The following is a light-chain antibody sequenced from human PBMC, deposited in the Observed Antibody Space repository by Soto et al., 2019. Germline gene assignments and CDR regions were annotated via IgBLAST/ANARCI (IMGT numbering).Light chain of an antibody. CDR3: QKYNSAPWT. Sequence: DIQMTQSPSSLSASVGDRVTITCRASQGISNYLAWYQQQPGKVPKILIYVASTLQSGVPSRFSGSGSGTDFTLTISSLQPEDVATYYCQKYNSAPWTGGQGTKVEIK. CDR1: QGISNY. CDR2: VAS. V-gene: IGKV1-27*01. J-gene: IGKJ1*01.